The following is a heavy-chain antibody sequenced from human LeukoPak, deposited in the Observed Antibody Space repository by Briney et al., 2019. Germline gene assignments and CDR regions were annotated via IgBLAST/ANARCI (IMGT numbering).Heavy chain of an antibody. J-gene: IGHJ6*02. CDR1: GGSISSYY. D-gene: IGHD3-3*01. V-gene: IGHV4-59*08. Sequence: SETLSLTCTVSGGSISSYYWSWIRQPPGKGLEWIGYIYYSGSTNYNPSLKSRVTISVDTSKNQFSLKLSSVTAADTAVYYCARRYYDSSGMDVWGQGTTVTASS. CDR2: IYYSGST. CDR3: ARRYYDSSGMDV.